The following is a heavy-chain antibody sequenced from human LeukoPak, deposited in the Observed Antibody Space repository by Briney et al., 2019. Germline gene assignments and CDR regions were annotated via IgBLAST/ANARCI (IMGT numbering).Heavy chain of an antibody. CDR2: INPNSGGT. V-gene: IGHV1-2*04. CDR3: ARDAGWQWPEYYFGY. CDR1: GYTFTGYY. Sequence: ASVKVSCKASGYTFTGYYMHWVRQAPGQGLEWMGWINPNSGGTNYAQKFQGWVTMTRDTSISTAYMELSRLRSDDTAVYYCARDAGWQWPEYYFGYWGQGTLVTVSS. J-gene: IGHJ4*02. D-gene: IGHD6-19*01.